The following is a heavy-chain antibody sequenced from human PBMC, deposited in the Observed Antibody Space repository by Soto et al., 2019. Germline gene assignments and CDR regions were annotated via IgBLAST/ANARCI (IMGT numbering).Heavy chain of an antibody. D-gene: IGHD3-22*01. CDR2: ISANNGGT. V-gene: IGHV1-18*04. Sequence: GASVKVSCKASGYTFTGYYMHWVRQAPGQGLEWMGWISANNGGTNYAQKLQGRVTMTTDTSTSTAYMELRSLRSDDTAVYYCAPRTYYYDSSGSDPLFFDYWGQGTLVTVSS. CDR1: GYTFTGYY. J-gene: IGHJ4*02. CDR3: APRTYYYDSSGSDPLFFDY.